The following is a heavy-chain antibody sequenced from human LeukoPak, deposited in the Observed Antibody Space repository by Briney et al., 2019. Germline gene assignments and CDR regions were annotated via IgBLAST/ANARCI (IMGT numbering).Heavy chain of an antibody. CDR2: ISAYNGNT. Sequence: VASVKVSCKASGYTFTSYGISWGRQAPGQGLEWMGWISAYNGNTNYAQKLQARVTMTTDTSTSTAYMELRSLRSDDTAVYYCAREAYLRGYDYLQGIDYWGQGTLVTVSS. CDR3: AREAYLRGYDYLQGIDY. CDR1: GYTFTSYG. V-gene: IGHV1-18*01. J-gene: IGHJ4*02. D-gene: IGHD5-12*01.